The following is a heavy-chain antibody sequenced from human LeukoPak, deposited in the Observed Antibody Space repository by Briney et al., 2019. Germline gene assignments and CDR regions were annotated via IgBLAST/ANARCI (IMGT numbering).Heavy chain of an antibody. V-gene: IGHV3-23*01. D-gene: IGHD3-10*01. J-gene: IGHJ3*02. CDR3: AKTSFNYITMVRDDAFDI. CDR1: GFTFSSYA. CDR2: ISGSGGST. Sequence: PGGSLRLSCAASGFTFSSYAMSWVRQAPGKGLEWVSAISGSGGSTYYADSVKGRFTISRDNSKNTLYLQMNSLRAEDTAVYYCAKTSFNYITMVRDDAFDIWGQGTMVTVSS.